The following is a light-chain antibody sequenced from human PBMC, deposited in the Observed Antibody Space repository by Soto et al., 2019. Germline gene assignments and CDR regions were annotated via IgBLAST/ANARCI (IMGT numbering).Light chain of an antibody. J-gene: IGLJ3*02. CDR3: SSYAASNNFYFV. Sequence: QSVLTQPPSASGSPGQSVTISCTGTSSDVGGYNYVSWYQRYPGRAPKLMIYEGTKRPSGVPDRFSGSKSGNTASLTVSGLQAEDEADYYCSSYAASNNFYFVFGGGTKVTVL. CDR1: SSDVGGYNY. CDR2: EGT. V-gene: IGLV2-8*01.